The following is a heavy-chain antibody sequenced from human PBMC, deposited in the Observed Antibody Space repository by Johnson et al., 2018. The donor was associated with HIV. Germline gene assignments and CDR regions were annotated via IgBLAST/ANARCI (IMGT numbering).Heavy chain of an antibody. CDR3: ARDGESQQLPLGDALDV. J-gene: IGHJ3*01. D-gene: IGHD6-13*01. V-gene: IGHV3-66*01. Sequence: VQLVESGGGLVQPGGSLRLSCAASGFTVSSNYMSWVRQAPGKGLEWVSVIYSGGSTYYADSVKGRFTISRDNSKNTLYLQMNSLKVEDTALYYCARDGESQQLPLGDALDVWGRGTMVIVSS. CDR2: IYSGGST. CDR1: GFTVSSNY.